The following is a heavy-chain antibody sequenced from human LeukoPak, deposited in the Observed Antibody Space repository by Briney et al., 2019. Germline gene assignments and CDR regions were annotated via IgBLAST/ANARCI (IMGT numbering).Heavy chain of an antibody. D-gene: IGHD2-21*02. CDR3: ASRPARYCGGDCYVDY. Sequence: GASVKVSCKASGGTFSSYAISWVRQAPRQGLEWMGGIIPIFGTANNAQKFQGRVTITTDESTSTAYMELSSLRSEDTAVYYCASRPARYCGGDCYVDYWGQGTLVTVSS. V-gene: IGHV1-69*05. CDR1: GGTFSSYA. CDR2: IIPIFGTA. J-gene: IGHJ4*02.